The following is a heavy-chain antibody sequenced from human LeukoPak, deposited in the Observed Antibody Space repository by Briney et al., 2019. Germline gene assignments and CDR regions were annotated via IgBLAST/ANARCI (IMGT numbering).Heavy chain of an antibody. D-gene: IGHD2-2*01. Sequence: PGGSLRLSCAVSGLTFNNYAMSWVRQAPGKGLEWVSGISGRGASKYYADSVKGRLTISRDNSKNTLYQQMNGLRAEDAAVYYCAKGVVVAPDVTPFDYWGQGTLVTVSS. CDR3: AKGVVVAPDVTPFDY. V-gene: IGHV3-23*01. CDR1: GLTFNNYA. CDR2: ISGRGASK. J-gene: IGHJ4*02.